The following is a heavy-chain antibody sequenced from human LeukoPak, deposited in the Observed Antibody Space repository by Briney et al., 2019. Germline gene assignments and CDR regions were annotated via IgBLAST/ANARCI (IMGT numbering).Heavy chain of an antibody. V-gene: IGHV3-23*01. J-gene: IGHJ4*02. CDR1: GFTFSSYA. D-gene: IGHD2-2*01. Sequence: PGGSLRLSCAASGFTFSSYAMSWDRQAPGKGLEWVSGISGSGSRTYYADSVKGRFTISRDNSKNTLYLQMNSLRAEDTAVYYCAEGSPRDQTDRHFDYWGQGTLVTVPS. CDR2: ISGSGSRT. CDR3: AEGSPRDQTDRHFDY.